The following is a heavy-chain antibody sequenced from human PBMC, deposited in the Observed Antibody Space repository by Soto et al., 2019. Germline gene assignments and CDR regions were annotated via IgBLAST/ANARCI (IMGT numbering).Heavy chain of an antibody. CDR2: INRDGTST. J-gene: IGHJ4*02. D-gene: IGHD2-2*01. Sequence: HPGGSLRLSCAASGFTFSGYWMHWVRQAPGKGLVWVSRINRDGTSTDYADSVKGRFTISRDNAKNTLYLQMNSLRAEDTAVYYCARGGRAAVHACGGKGTRVTVSS. CDR1: GFTFSGYW. CDR3: ARGGRAAVHAC. V-gene: IGHV3-74*01.